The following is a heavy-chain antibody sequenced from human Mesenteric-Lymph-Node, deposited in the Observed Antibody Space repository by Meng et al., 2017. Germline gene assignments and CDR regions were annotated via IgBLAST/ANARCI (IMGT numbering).Heavy chain of an antibody. CDR1: GFTFSSYS. CDR3: TRERGYSYGYSDY. V-gene: IGHV3-21*01. CDR2: ISSSGSI. J-gene: IGHJ4*02. D-gene: IGHD5-18*01. Sequence: GESLKISCAASGFTFSSYSLNWVRRAPGKGLEWVSSISSSGSIYYVDSVNGRFTISRDNAKNSLYRQMVSLRFEDTAVYYCTRERGYSYGYSDYWGQGTLVTVSS.